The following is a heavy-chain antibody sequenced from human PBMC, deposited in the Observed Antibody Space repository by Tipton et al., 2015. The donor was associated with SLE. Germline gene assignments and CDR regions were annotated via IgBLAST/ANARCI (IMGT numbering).Heavy chain of an antibody. J-gene: IGHJ2*01. D-gene: IGHD3-3*01. Sequence: TLSLTCTVSGGSISSSSYYWGWIRQPPGKGLEWIGSIYYSGSTYYNPSLKSRVTISVDTSKNQFSLQLSSVTAADTAVYYCARVGEPNHYDFWSGYHYWYFDLWGRGTLVTVSS. V-gene: IGHV4-39*07. CDR3: ARVGEPNHYDFWSGYHYWYFDL. CDR1: GGSISSSSYY. CDR2: IYYSGST.